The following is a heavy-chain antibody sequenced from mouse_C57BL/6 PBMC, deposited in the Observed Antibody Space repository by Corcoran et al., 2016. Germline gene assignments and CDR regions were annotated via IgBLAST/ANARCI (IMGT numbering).Heavy chain of an antibody. V-gene: IGHV8-12*01. CDR2: IYWDDDK. CDR3: ARRSLYAMDY. J-gene: IGHJ4*01. Sequence: QVTLKESGPGILQSSQTLSLTCSFSGFSLSTSGMGVSWIRQPSGKGLEWLAHIYWDDDKRYNPSRKSRLTISKYTSRNQVFLKSTSVDTADTATYYCARRSLYAMDYLCQGTSVTVSS. CDR1: GFSLSTSGMG.